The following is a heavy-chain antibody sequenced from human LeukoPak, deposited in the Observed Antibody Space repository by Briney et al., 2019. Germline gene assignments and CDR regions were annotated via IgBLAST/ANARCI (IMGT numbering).Heavy chain of an antibody. D-gene: IGHD2-15*01. Sequence: PSETLSLTCTVSGGSISSYYWSWIRQPPGKGLEWMGYISYSGSTNNNPSLKSRVTMSVDTSKNHFSLKLTSATAADTAVYYCARMTCSGGSCYSFDPWGQGTLVTVSS. CDR3: ARMTCSGGSCYSFDP. J-gene: IGHJ5*02. V-gene: IGHV4-59*01. CDR2: ISYSGST. CDR1: GGSISSYY.